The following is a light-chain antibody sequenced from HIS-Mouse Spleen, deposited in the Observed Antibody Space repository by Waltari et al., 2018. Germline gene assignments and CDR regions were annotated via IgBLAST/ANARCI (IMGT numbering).Light chain of an antibody. CDR2: EDS. Sequence: SYELTQPPSVSVSPGQTARIPCPGDALPNKYSSCYQQKSGQAPVLVIYEDSKRPSGIPERFSGSSSGTMATLTISGAQVEDEADYYCYSTDSSGNHRVFGGGTKLTVL. CDR1: ALPNKY. V-gene: IGLV3-10*01. CDR3: YSTDSSGNHRV. J-gene: IGLJ2*01.